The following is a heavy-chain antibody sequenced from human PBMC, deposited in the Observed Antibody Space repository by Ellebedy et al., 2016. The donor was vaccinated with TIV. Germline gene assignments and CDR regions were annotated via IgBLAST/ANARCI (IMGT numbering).Heavy chain of an antibody. CDR1: GFSLSTSGMC. CDR3: ARIPRNSLGIAVAGRLDYYYGMDV. CDR2: IVWDDDK. Sequence: SGPTLVXPTQTLTLTCTFSGFSLSTSGMCVSWIRQPPGKALEWLALIVWDDDKYYSTSLKTRLTISKDTSKNQVVLTMTNMDPVDTATYYCARIPRNSLGIAVAGRLDYYYGMDVWGQGTTVTVSS. J-gene: IGHJ6*02. D-gene: IGHD6-19*01. V-gene: IGHV2-70*01.